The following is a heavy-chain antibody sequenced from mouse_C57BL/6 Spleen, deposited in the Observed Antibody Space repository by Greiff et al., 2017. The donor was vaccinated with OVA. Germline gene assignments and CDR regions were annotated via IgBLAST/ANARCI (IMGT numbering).Heavy chain of an antibody. J-gene: IGHJ3*01. D-gene: IGHD2-5*01. CDR3: ARPDSNSSWFAY. CDR2: ISSGSSTI. CDR1: GFTFSDYG. Sequence: EVQLVESGGGLVKPGGSLKLSCAASGFTFSDYGMHWVRQAPEKGLEWVAYISSGSSTIYYADTVKGRFTISSDNAKNTLFLQRTSLRSEDTAMYYCARPDSNSSWFAYWGQGTLVTVSA. V-gene: IGHV5-17*01.